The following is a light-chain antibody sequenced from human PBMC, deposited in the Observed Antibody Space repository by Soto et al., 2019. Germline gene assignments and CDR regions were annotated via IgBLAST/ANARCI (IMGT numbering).Light chain of an antibody. J-gene: IGLJ1*01. Sequence: QSALTQPVSVSGSTGQSITISCTGTSSDVGGFNLVSWYQQHPGKAPKLTIYEGSERPSGVSDRVSGCQSGNTASLTISVLQAAEEADYYCCSYAGSSTYGFGTGTKRTVL. V-gene: IGLV2-23*01. CDR1: SSDVGGFNL. CDR3: CSYAGSSTYG. CDR2: EGS.